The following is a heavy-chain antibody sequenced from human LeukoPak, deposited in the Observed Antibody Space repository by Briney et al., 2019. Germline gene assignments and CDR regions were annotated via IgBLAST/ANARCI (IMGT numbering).Heavy chain of an antibody. Sequence: GGSLRLSCAASGFTFSSYAMHWVRQAPGKGLEWVAVISYDGSNKYYADSVKGRFTISRDNSKNTLYLQMNSLRAEDTAVYHCDLPYDILTDYWGQGTLVTVSS. V-gene: IGHV3-30-3*01. J-gene: IGHJ4*02. CDR2: ISYDGSNK. CDR3: DLPYDILTDY. D-gene: IGHD3-9*01. CDR1: GFTFSSYA.